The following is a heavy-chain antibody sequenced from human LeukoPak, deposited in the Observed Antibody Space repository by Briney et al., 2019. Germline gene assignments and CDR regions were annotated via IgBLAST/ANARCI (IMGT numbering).Heavy chain of an antibody. V-gene: IGHV3-20*04. Sequence: GGSLRLSCAASGFTFDDYGMSWVRQAPGKGLEWVSGINWNGGSTGYADSMKGRFTISRDNAQNSLYLQMNSLRAEDTALYYCARDPSGITVAGYFDYWDQGTLVTVSS. D-gene: IGHD6-19*01. CDR3: ARDPSGITVAGYFDY. CDR1: GFTFDDYG. J-gene: IGHJ4*02. CDR2: INWNGGST.